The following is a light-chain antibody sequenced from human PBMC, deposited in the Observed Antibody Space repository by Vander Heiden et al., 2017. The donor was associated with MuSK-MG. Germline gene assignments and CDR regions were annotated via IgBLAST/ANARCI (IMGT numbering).Light chain of an antibody. CDR1: SSNIGNNY. Sequence: QSVLTPPPPVPASPAQKVTISCSGSSSNIGNNYVYWYQQLPGTAPKLLIYENNKRPSGVPDRFSGSKSGTSATLGITGLQTGDEADYYCGAWDSSLSEGVFGGGTKLTVL. CDR3: GAWDSSLSEGV. CDR2: ENN. J-gene: IGLJ2*01. V-gene: IGLV1-51*02.